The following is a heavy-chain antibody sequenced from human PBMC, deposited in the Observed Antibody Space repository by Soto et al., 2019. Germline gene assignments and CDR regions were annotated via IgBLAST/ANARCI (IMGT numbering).Heavy chain of an antibody. J-gene: IGHJ4*02. CDR2: ISYDGSNK. V-gene: IGHV3-30-3*01. Sequence: VQLVESGGGVVQPGRSLRLSCAASGFTFSSYAMYWVRQAPGKGLEWVAVISYDGSNKYYADSVKGRFTISRDNSKNTLYLQMNSLRAEDTAVYYCAREEYYYDSSGYYLLDYWGQGTLVTVSS. D-gene: IGHD3-22*01. CDR3: AREEYYYDSSGYYLLDY. CDR1: GFTFSSYA.